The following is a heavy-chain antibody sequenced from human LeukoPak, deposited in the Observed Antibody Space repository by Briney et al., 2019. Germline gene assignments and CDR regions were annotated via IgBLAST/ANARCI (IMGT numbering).Heavy chain of an antibody. CDR3: AMDYPSTVYY. D-gene: IGHD4-17*01. CDR1: RFSFSDYD. Sequence: GGSLRLSCRASRFSFSDYDMHWVRQAPGKGLEWMAVISSDGSRKHYGDSVKGRFTISRDNSESTLSLQMNSLRAEDTAVYYCAMDYPSTVYYWGQGTLVTVSS. V-gene: IGHV3-30*03. CDR2: ISSDGSRK. J-gene: IGHJ4*02.